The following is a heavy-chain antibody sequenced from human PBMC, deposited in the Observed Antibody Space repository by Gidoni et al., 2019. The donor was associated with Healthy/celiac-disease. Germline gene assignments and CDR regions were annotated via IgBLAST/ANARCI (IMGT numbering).Heavy chain of an antibody. V-gene: IGHV3-30-3*01. CDR1: GFTFSSYD. D-gene: IGHD2-15*01. Sequence: QVQLVESGGGVVQPGRSLRLSCAASGFTFSSYDMHWVRQAPGKGLEWVAVISYDGSNKYYADSVKGRFTISRDNSKNTLYLQMNSLRAEDTAVYYCAGSWSGSNYYYYGMDVWGQGTTVTVSS. CDR2: ISYDGSNK. CDR3: AGSWSGSNYYYYGMDV. J-gene: IGHJ6*02.